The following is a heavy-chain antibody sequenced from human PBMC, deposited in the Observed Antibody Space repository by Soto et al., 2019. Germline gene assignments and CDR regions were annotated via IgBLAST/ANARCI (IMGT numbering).Heavy chain of an antibody. CDR3: ARGLYSGYDFIDY. V-gene: IGHV1-69*06. D-gene: IGHD5-12*01. CDR2: IIPISNTV. Sequence: SVKVSCKASGGTFSTYVFTWVRQAPGQGLEWMGRIIPISNTVNSAQKFQDRVTLTADKSTGTAYMELSGLRSDDTAMYYCARGLYSGYDFIDYCGQGTMVTVYS. CDR1: GGTFSTYV. J-gene: IGHJ4*02.